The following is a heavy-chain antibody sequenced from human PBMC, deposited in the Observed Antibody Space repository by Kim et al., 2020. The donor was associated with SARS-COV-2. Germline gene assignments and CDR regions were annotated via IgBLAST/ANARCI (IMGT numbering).Heavy chain of an antibody. CDR3: TSSYPLYGLDV. V-gene: IGHV3-49*02. D-gene: IGHD3-16*02. Sequence: TGYAAAVKGRFTISRDDSKSIAYLQLNSLKSEDTAVYYCTSSYPLYGLDVWGQGTTVTVSS. CDR2: T. J-gene: IGHJ6*02.